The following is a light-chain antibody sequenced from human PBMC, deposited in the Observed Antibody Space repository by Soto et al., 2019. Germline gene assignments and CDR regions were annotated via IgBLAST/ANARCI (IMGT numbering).Light chain of an antibody. V-gene: IGLV1-40*01. CDR3: CSYVGSTTYV. J-gene: IGLJ1*01. Sequence: QSVLTQPPSVSGAPGQRVTISCTGSSSNIGANYDVHWYQQRPGTAPKLLIFGNSNRPSGVPDRFSGSKSGTSASLAITGLQAEDEGDYYCCSYVGSTTYVFGSGTKLTVL. CDR2: GNS. CDR1: SSNIGANYD.